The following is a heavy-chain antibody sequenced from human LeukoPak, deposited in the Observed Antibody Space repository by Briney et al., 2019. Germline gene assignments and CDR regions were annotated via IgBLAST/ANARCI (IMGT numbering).Heavy chain of an antibody. CDR1: GYTFTGYY. D-gene: IGHD1-26*01. CDR3: ARSIVGATEGFDY. V-gene: IGHV1-2*06. J-gene: IGHJ4*02. Sequence: ASVKVSCKASGYTFTGYYMHWVRQAPGQGLEWMGRINPNSGGTNYAQKFQDRVTMTRDTSISTAYMELSRLRSDDTAVYYCARSIVGATEGFDYWGQGTLVTVSS. CDR2: INPNSGGT.